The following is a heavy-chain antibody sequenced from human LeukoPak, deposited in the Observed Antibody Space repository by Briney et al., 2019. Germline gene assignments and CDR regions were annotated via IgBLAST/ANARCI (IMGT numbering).Heavy chain of an antibody. CDR3: ARATIAAAGWFDP. CDR2: ISSSSSTI. D-gene: IGHD6-13*01. Sequence: GGSLRLSCAASGFTFSSYSMNWVRQAPGKGLEWVSYISSSSSTIYYADSVKGQFTISRDNAKISLYLQMNSLRDEDTAVYYCARATIAAAGWFDPWGQGTLVTVSS. V-gene: IGHV3-48*02. J-gene: IGHJ5*02. CDR1: GFTFSSYS.